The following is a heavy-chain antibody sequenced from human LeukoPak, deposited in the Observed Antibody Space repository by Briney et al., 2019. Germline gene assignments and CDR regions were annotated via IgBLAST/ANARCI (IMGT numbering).Heavy chain of an antibody. CDR2: IRYDGSNK. CDR3: ATYRQVLLPFES. D-gene: IGHD5-18*01. V-gene: IGHV3-30*02. J-gene: IGHJ4*02. Sequence: GGSLRLSCAASGFTFSSYGMHWVRQAPGKGLEWVAFIRYDGSNKYYVDSVKGRFTISRDNSKSILSLQMNSLRAEDTAIYYCATYRQVLLPFESWGQGTLVTVSS. CDR1: GFTFSSYG.